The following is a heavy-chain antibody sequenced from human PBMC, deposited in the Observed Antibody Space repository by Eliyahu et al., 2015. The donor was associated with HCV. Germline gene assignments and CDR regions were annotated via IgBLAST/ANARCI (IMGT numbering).Heavy chain of an antibody. CDR1: GFNFGGDD. CDR3: VKHLTSWARGKFDS. CDR2: IGRIGRLT. V-gene: IGHV3-23*01. Sequence: VQPGGSLRLSCVASGFNFGGDDMSWVRQAPGKGLEWVSYIGRIGRLTYYADSVKGRFTISRDNSKNTLYLQMNSLRVEDTALYYCVKHLTSWARGKFDSWGQGALVTVSS. D-gene: IGHD3-16*01. J-gene: IGHJ5*01.